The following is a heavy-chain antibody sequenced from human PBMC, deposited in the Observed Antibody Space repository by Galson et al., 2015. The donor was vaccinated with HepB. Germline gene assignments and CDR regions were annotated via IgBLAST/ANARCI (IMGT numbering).Heavy chain of an antibody. D-gene: IGHD6-6*01. CDR3: ARERDRSSSGSLLNY. J-gene: IGHJ4*02. CDR1: GFTLSDYW. CDR2: IKEDGSET. Sequence: SLRLSCAASGFTLSDYWMSWVRQAPGKGLEWVANIKEDGSETHYVDSVKGRFIISRDNAKNSSYLRISSLRAEDTAVYYCARERDRSSSGSLLNYWGQGTLVTVSS. V-gene: IGHV3-7*03.